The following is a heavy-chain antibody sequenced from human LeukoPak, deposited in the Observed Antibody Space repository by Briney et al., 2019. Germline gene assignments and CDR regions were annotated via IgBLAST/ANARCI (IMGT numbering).Heavy chain of an antibody. V-gene: IGHV3-48*03. J-gene: IGHJ3*02. Sequence: PGGSRRLSCAASRFTFSSYEMNWVGQAPGKGLEGVSYISGSGIKHYADSVKGRFTISRDNAKNSLYLQMNSLRVEDTAVYYCAREDTGVAFDIWGQGTTVTV. CDR1: RFTFSSYE. CDR2: ISGSGIK. D-gene: IGHD2-8*01. CDR3: AREDTGVAFDI.